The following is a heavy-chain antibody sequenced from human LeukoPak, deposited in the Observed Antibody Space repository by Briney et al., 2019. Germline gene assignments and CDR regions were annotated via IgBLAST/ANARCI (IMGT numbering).Heavy chain of an antibody. D-gene: IGHD5-18*01. CDR1: VFTFSSYA. CDR2: ISYDGSNK. V-gene: IGHV3-30-3*01. J-gene: IGHJ4*02. CDR3: ARDSYGLDY. Sequence: GGSLRLSCAASVFTFSSYAMHWVRQAPGKGLEWVAVISYDGSNKYYADSVKGRFTISRDNSKNTLYLQMNSLRAEDTAVYYCARDSYGLDYWGQGTLVTVSS.